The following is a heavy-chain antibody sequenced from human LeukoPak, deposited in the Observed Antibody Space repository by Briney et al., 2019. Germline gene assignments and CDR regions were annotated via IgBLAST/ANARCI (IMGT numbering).Heavy chain of an antibody. CDR2: IYYSGTT. Sequence: PSETLSLTCTVSGGSISSYFWTWIRQPPGKGLEWIGYIYYSGTTNYNPSLKSRVTMSVDMSKNQFSLKLSSVTAADTAVYYCARRSSSWKNWFDPWGQGTLVTVSS. V-gene: IGHV4-59*01. CDR1: GGSISSYF. D-gene: IGHD6-13*01. J-gene: IGHJ5*02. CDR3: ARRSSSWKNWFDP.